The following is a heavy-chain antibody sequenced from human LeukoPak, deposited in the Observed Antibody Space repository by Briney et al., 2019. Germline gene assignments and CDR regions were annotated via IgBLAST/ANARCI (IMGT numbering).Heavy chain of an antibody. Sequence: GGSLRLSCAASGFTVSSNYMSWVRQAPGKGLEWVSVIYSGGRTYNADSVKGRFTISRDKSKNTLYLQMNSLGTEDTAVYYCAKLTTLTTNKTSPWGQGTLVTVSS. CDR3: AKLTTLTTNKTSP. V-gene: IGHV3-66*01. D-gene: IGHD4-11*01. CDR1: GFTVSSNY. J-gene: IGHJ5*01. CDR2: IYSGGRT.